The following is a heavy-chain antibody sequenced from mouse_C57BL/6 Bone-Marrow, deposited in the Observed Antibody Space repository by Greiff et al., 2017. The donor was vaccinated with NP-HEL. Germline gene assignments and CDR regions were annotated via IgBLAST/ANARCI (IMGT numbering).Heavy chain of an antibody. CDR1: GYTFTDYE. D-gene: IGHD1-1*01. J-gene: IGHJ1*03. V-gene: IGHV1-15*01. Sequence: VQLQQSGAELVRPGASVTLSCKASGYTFTDYEMHWVKQTPVHGLEWIGAIDPETGGTAYNQKFTGKAILTADNSSSTAYMALRSLTSEDSAVYYWTRRTYYGRGYWYFEVWGTGTTGTGAS. CDR3: TRRTYYGRGYWYFEV. CDR2: IDPETGGT.